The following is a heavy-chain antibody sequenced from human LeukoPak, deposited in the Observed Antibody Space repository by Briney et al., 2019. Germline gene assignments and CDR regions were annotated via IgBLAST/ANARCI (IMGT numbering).Heavy chain of an antibody. Sequence: ASVKVSCKASGYTFTGYYMHWVRQAPGQGLEWTGWINPNSGGTNYAQKFQGRVTMTRDTSISTAYMELSRLRSDDTAVYYCARDYCSSTSCYIPNRFDPWGQGTLVTVSS. CDR3: ARDYCSSTSCYIPNRFDP. CDR1: GYTFTGYY. V-gene: IGHV1-2*02. D-gene: IGHD2-2*02. CDR2: INPNSGGT. J-gene: IGHJ5*02.